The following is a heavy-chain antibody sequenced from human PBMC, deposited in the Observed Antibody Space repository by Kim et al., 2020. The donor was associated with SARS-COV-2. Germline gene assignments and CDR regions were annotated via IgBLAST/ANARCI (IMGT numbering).Heavy chain of an antibody. J-gene: IGHJ6*02. CDR3: ARGVGYCSSTSCYFYGMDV. D-gene: IGHD2-2*01. CDR2: IYPGDSDT. CDR1: GYSFTSYW. Sequence: GESLKISCKGSGYSFTSYWIGWVRQMPGKGLEWMGIIYPGDSDTRYSPSFQGQVTISADKSISTAYLQWSSLKASDTAMYYCARGVGYCSSTSCYFYGMDVWGQGTTVTVSS. V-gene: IGHV5-51*01.